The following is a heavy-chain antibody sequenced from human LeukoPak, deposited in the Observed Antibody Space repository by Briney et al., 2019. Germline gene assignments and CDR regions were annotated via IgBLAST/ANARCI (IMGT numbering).Heavy chain of an antibody. J-gene: IGHJ3*02. V-gene: IGHV1-69*04. Sequence: ASVKVSCKASGGTFSSYAISWVRQAPGQGLEWMGRIIPILGIANYAQKFQGRVTITADKSTSTAYMELSSLRSEDTAVYYCARPVWGSGTFGIWGQGTMVTVSS. CDR3: ARPVWGSGTFGI. CDR2: IIPILGIA. CDR1: GGTFSSYA. D-gene: IGHD7-27*01.